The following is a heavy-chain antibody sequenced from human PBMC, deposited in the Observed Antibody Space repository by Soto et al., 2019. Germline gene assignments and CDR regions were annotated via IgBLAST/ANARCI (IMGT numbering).Heavy chain of an antibody. CDR3: ANYPPHDAFDI. V-gene: IGHV3-23*01. Sequence: EGSLRLSCAASRFTFSSYAMSWVRQAPGKGLEWVSAISGSGGSAYYADSVKGRFTISRDNSKNTLYLQMNSLRAEDTAVYYCANYPPHDAFDIWGQGTMVTVSS. J-gene: IGHJ3*02. CDR2: ISGSGGSA. CDR1: RFTFSSYA.